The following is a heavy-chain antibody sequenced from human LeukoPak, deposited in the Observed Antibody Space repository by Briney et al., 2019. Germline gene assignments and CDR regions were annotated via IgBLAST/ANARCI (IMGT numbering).Heavy chain of an antibody. CDR2: ISGSGGST. D-gene: IGHD3-3*01. J-gene: IGHJ5*02. CDR3: AKDQAIFGVVLS. Sequence: PGGSLRLSCAASGFTFNSYAMSWVRQAPGKGLEWVSAISGSGGSTYYADSVKGRFTISRDNSKNTLYLQMNSLRAEDTAVYYCAKDQAIFGVVLSWGQGTLVTVSS. V-gene: IGHV3-23*01. CDR1: GFTFNSYA.